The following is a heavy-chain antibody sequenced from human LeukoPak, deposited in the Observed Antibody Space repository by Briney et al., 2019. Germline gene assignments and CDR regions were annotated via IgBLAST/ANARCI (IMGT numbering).Heavy chain of an antibody. CDR3: ARADYSSTWSHDYYYMDV. D-gene: IGHD6-13*01. CDR1: GYSISSGYY. V-gene: IGHV4-38-2*02. Sequence: SETLSLTCTVSGYSISSGYYWGWIRQPPGKGLEWIGSIYHSGSTYYDPSLKSRVTISVDTSKNQFSLKLSSVTAADTAVYYCARADYSSTWSHDYYYMDVWGKGTTVTVSS. J-gene: IGHJ6*03. CDR2: IYHSGST.